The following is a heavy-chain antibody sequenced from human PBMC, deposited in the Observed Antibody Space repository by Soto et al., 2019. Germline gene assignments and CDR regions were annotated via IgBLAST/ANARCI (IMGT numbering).Heavy chain of an antibody. V-gene: IGHV4-39*01. D-gene: IGHD3-10*01. J-gene: IGHJ6*03. CDR3: ARHRRITMVRGVPPTDMDV. CDR1: GGSISSSSYY. CDR2: IYYSGST. Sequence: QLQLQESGPGLVKPSETLSLTCTVSGGSISSSSYYWGWIRQPPGKGLEWIGSIYYSGSTYYNPSLKSRVTISVDTSKNHFSLKLSSVTAADTAVYYCARHRRITMVRGVPPTDMDVWGKGTTVTVSS.